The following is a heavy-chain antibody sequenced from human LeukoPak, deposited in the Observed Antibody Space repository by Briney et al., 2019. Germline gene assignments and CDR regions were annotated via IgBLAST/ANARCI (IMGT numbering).Heavy chain of an antibody. Sequence: AGGSLRLSCAASGFTFSSYWMHWVRQAPGKGLVWVSRINSDGTSTNYADSVKGRFTTSRDNAKNTLHLQMSSLRAEDTAVYYCAKEFNRGLPDYWGQGTLVTVPS. D-gene: IGHD2-21*01. CDR2: INSDGTST. CDR1: GFTFSSYW. CDR3: AKEFNRGLPDY. V-gene: IGHV3-74*01. J-gene: IGHJ4*02.